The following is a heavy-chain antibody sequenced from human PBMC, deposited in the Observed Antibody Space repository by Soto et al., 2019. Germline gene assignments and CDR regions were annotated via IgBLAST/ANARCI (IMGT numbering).Heavy chain of an antibody. J-gene: IGHJ5*02. V-gene: IGHV4-34*01. D-gene: IGHD6-13*01. CDR3: ARGRAAASSLCSWFDP. CDR1: CGSIISGGYY. Sequence: PSETLSLTCTFSCGSIISGGYYWSWIRQPPGKGLEWIGEINHSGSTNYNPSLKSRVTISVDTSKNQFSLKLSSVTAADTAVYYCARGRAAASSLCSWFDPWGQGTLVTVSS. CDR2: INHSGST.